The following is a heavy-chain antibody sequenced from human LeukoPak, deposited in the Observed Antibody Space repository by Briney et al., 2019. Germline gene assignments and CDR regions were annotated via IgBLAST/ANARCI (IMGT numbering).Heavy chain of an antibody. D-gene: IGHD3-22*01. CDR3: ATGPGKYYYDTSSYSGFHCYFDL. CDR1: GYIFTGYY. CDR2: INPNSGGT. J-gene: IGHJ2*01. Sequence: GASVKVSCKASGYIFTGYYMHWVRQAPGRGLEWMGWINPNSGGTNYAQKFQGRVTMTRDTSISTAYMELSGLRSDDTAVYYCATGPGKYYYDTSSYSGFHCYFDLWGRGTLVTVSS. V-gene: IGHV1-2*02.